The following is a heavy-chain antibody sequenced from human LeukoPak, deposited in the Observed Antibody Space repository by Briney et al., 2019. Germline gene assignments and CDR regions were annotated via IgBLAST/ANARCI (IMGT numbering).Heavy chain of an antibody. V-gene: IGHV1-18*01. D-gene: IGHD3-3*02. CDR3: AREVSKISPGYYCGMDV. Sequence: ASVKVSCKASGYTFTSYGISWVRQAPGQGLEWMGWISAYNGNTNYAQKLQGRVTMTRNTSISTAYMELSSLRSEDTAVYYCAREVSKISPGYYCGMDVWGQGTTVTVSS. CDR1: GYTFTSYG. CDR2: ISAYNGNT. J-gene: IGHJ6*02.